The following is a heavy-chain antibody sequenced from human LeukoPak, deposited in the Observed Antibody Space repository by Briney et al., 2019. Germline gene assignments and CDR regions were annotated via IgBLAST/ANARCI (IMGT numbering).Heavy chain of an antibody. CDR3: AKKGSYGRTYYFDY. CDR2: ISGSGGST. D-gene: IGHD5-18*01. J-gene: IGHJ4*02. Sequence: PGGSLRLSCAASGFTFSSYGMSWVRQAPGKGLEWVSAISGSGGSTYYADSVKGRFTISRDNSKNTLYLQMNSLRAEDTAVYYCAKKGSYGRTYYFDYWGQGTLVTVSS. V-gene: IGHV3-23*01. CDR1: GFTFSSYG.